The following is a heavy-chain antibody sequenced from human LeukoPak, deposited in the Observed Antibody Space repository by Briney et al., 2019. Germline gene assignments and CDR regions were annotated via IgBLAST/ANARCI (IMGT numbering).Heavy chain of an antibody. V-gene: IGHV3-20*04. CDR2: INWNGAST. CDR3: ARAVCPTIKFCDSSYFMDV. Sequence: GGSLRLSCAASGFSFDDLGMTWVRQVPGKGLEWVAGINWNGASTGHADSVRGRFTISRDNAKNSLYLQMNSLRAEDTALYYCARAVCPTIKFCDSSYFMDVWGKGTTVNVS. D-gene: IGHD6-6*01. J-gene: IGHJ6*03. CDR1: GFSFDDLG.